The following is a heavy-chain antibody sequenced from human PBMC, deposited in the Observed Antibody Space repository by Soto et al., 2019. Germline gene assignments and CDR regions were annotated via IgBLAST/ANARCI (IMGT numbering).Heavy chain of an antibody. J-gene: IGHJ3*02. Sequence: QVQVQESGPGLVKPSETLSLTCTVSGGSISSYYWSWIRQPPGKGLEWIGYMDYSGSTSDKSSLKSRVTISVDASTNQFSLKLSSVTAADTAVYYCARHLVDDAFDIWGQGTMVTVSS. V-gene: IGHV4-59*08. CDR3: ARHLVDDAFDI. CDR1: GGSISSYY. CDR2: MDYSGST.